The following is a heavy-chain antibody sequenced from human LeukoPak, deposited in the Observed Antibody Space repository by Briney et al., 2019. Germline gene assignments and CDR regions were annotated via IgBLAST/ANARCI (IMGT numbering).Heavy chain of an antibody. CDR3: VGDSTSWTSWFDP. CDR1: GGSISSSSYY. V-gene: IGHV4-39*07. CDR2: IYYSGST. J-gene: IGHJ5*02. D-gene: IGHD2-2*01. Sequence: SETLSLTCTVSGGSISSSSYYWGWIRQPPGKGLEWIGSIYYSGSTYYNPSLKSRVTISVDTSKNQFSLKLSSVTAADTAVYYCVGDSTSWTSWFDPWGQGALVTVSS.